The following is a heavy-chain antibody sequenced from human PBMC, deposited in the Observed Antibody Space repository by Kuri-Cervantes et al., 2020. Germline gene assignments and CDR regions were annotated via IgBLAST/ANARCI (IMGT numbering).Heavy chain of an antibody. CDR1: GFTFSSYA. CDR2: ISGSGGST. J-gene: IGHJ5*02. D-gene: IGHD2-2*01. V-gene: IGHV3-23*01. Sequence: GGSLRLSCAASGFTFSSYAMSWVRQAPGKGLEWVSAISGSGGSTYYADSVKGRFTISRDNSKNTLYLQMNSLRAEDTAVYYCARGGGYCSSTSCYYWFDPWGQGTLVTVSS. CDR3: ARGGGYCSSTSCYYWFDP.